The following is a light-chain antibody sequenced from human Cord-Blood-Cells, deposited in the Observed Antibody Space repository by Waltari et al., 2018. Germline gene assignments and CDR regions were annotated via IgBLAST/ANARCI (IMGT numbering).Light chain of an antibody. Sequence: QSALTQPPSASGSPGQSVTISCTGPSSDGGGYNYVSWYQRHPGKATKRMIYEFNKRPSGVPDRFSGSQSRNPAPLTVSGLQAEDEADYYCSSYAGSNTWVFGGGTKLTVL. CDR1: SSDGGGYNY. J-gene: IGLJ3*02. CDR2: EFN. V-gene: IGLV2-8*01. CDR3: SSYAGSNTWV.